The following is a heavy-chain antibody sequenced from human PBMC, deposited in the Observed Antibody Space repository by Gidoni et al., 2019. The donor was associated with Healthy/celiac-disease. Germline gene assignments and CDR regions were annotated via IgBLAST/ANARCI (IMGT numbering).Heavy chain of an antibody. Sequence: EVQLVESGGGLVPPGGALRLPCAASGFTFRSYSMNWVRQATVKGLEWVSYISSSSSTIYYADYVKGRFTIARDNAKNSLDLKMNSLRDEDTAVYYCAREYSSSWYGWFDPWGQGTLVTVSS. V-gene: IGHV3-48*02. CDR1: GFTFRSYS. J-gene: IGHJ5*02. CDR3: AREYSSSWYGWFDP. D-gene: IGHD6-13*01. CDR2: ISSSSSTI.